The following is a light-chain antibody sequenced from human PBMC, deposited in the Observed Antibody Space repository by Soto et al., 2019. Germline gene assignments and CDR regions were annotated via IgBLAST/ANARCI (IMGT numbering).Light chain of an antibody. V-gene: IGLV1-40*01. J-gene: IGLJ1*01. Sequence: QSLLTQPPSGSGAPGQYVTICFPRSSCNFGVGFHVHWYQQLPGTAPNLLSYDITNRPSGVPDRFSGSTSGTSASLAITGLQADDEAVYYCQSYDRRLSGYVFGPGTKVTVL. CDR2: DIT. CDR3: QSYDRRLSGYV. CDR1: SCNFGVGFH.